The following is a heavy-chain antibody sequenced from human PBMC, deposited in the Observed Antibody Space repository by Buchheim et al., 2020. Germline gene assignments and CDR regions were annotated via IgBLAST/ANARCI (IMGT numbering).Heavy chain of an antibody. CDR2: ISGSGLST. V-gene: IGHV3-23*01. Sequence: EVQLLESGGGLVQPGGSLRLSCAASGFTFSTYAMTWVRLVPGKGLEWVSGISGSGLSTKYPDSVKGRFTISRDNSKKTLYLQMSTLRAEDTAEYYCAKTGQGWEGGDYLDYWGQGTL. J-gene: IGHJ4*02. CDR1: GFTFSTYA. D-gene: IGHD1-14*01. CDR3: AKTGQGWEGGDYLDY.